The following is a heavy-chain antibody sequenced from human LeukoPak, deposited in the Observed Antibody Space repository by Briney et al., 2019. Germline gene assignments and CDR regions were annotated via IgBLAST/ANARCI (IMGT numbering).Heavy chain of an antibody. Sequence: SETLSLTCAVSGDSLTGYYWNWIRQSPGKGLEWIGYISYNGETKYNPSLTSRVTMSVDTSKKQVSLKLKSVTAADTAVYYCARHNIASDGARLFDFWGRGTLVAVSS. D-gene: IGHD4-17*01. J-gene: IGHJ4*02. CDR3: ARHNIASDGARLFDF. CDR2: ISYNGET. CDR1: GDSLTGYY. V-gene: IGHV4-59*08.